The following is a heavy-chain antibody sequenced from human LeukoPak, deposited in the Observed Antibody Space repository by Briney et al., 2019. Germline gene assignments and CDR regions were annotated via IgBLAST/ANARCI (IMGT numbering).Heavy chain of an antibody. V-gene: IGHV3-66*01. CDR3: ARAYSSGSYGLIDY. CDR1: GFTVSSNY. Sequence: GGSLRLSCAASGFTVSSNYMSWVRQAPGKGLEWVSVIYSGGSTYYADSVKGRFTISRDNSKYTLYLQMNSLRAEDTAVYYCARAYSSGSYGLIDYWGQGTLVTVSS. J-gene: IGHJ4*02. CDR2: IYSGGST. D-gene: IGHD6-19*01.